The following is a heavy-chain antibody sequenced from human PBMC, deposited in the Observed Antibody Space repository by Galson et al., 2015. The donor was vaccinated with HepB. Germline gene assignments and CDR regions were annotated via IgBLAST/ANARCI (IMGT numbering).Heavy chain of an antibody. Sequence: SLRLSYAASGFTFRNAWMSWVRQAPGKGLEWVGRIKKKSEGGTTDYAAPVKGRFTISRDDSKNTLYLEMNSLKTEDTALYYCTTFLEMTTVQYWGQGTLVTVSS. D-gene: IGHD4-11*01. CDR1: GFTFRNAW. CDR2: IKKKSEGGTT. V-gene: IGHV3-15*01. J-gene: IGHJ4*02. CDR3: TTFLEMTTVQY.